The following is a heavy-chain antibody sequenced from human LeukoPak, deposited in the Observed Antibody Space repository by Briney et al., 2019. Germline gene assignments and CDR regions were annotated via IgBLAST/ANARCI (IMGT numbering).Heavy chain of an antibody. V-gene: IGHV1-8*03. CDR3: ARGRTANAEYFQH. J-gene: IGHJ1*01. Sequence: ASVKVSCKASGYTFTSYDINWVRQATGQGLEWMGWMNPNSGNTGYAQKFQGRVTITRNTSISTAYMELSSLRSVDTAVYYCARGRTANAEYFQHWGQGTLVTVSS. CDR2: MNPNSGNT. D-gene: IGHD2-21*02. CDR1: GYTFTSYD.